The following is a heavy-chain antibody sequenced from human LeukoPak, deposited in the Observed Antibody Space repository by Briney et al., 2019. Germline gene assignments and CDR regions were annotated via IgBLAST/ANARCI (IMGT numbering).Heavy chain of an antibody. CDR1: GGTIRSYY. V-gene: IGHV4-59*08. Sequence: PSETLSLTCTVSGGTIRSYYWSWIRQPPGKGLEWLGHIYYSGSTNYNPSLKSRVTISIDTSKNQFSLELSSVTAADTAVYYCARQGTVTARRYYYYYIMDVWGQGTTVTVSS. CDR2: IYYSGST. D-gene: IGHD1/OR15-1a*01. J-gene: IGHJ6*02. CDR3: ARQGTVTARRYYYYYIMDV.